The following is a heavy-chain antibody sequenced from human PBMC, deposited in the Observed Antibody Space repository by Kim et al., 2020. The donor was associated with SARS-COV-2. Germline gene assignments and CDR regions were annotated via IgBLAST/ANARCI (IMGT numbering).Heavy chain of an antibody. CDR1: GYTFTSYY. J-gene: IGHJ3*02. V-gene: IGHV1-46*01. D-gene: IGHD2-2*01. Sequence: ASVKVSCKASGYTFTSYYMHWVRQAPGQGLEWMGIINPSGGSTSYAQKFQGRVTMTRDTSTSTVYMELSSLRSEDTAVYYCARAFFIFGVVPAAIHSGAFDIWGQGTMVTVSS. CDR2: INPSGGST. CDR3: ARAFFIFGVVPAAIHSGAFDI.